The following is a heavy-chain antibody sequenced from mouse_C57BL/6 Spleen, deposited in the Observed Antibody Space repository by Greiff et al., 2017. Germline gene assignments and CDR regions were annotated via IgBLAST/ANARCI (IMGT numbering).Heavy chain of an antibody. D-gene: IGHD2-4*01. V-gene: IGHV7-1*01. CDR2: SRNKANDYTT. Sequence: EVMLVESGGGLVQSGRSLRLSCATSGFTFSDFYMEWVRQAPGKGLEWIAASRNKANDYTTEYSASVKGRFIVSRDTSQSILYLQMNALRAEDTAIYYCARDAGDYDYFDYWGQGTTLTVSS. CDR1: GFTFSDFY. CDR3: ARDAGDYDYFDY. J-gene: IGHJ2*01.